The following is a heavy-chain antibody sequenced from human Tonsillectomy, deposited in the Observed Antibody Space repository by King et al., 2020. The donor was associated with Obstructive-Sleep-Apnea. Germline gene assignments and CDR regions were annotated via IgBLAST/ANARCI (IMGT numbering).Heavy chain of an antibody. J-gene: IGHJ5*02. CDR3: VKEMEELVRYNWFDP. V-gene: IGHV3-30*18. CDR2: ISYNVLIK. D-gene: IGHD2-8*02. Sequence: VQRGEAGGGVVQPGRSLRLSCAASGFTVSRFGMHCVRQGPGKRLWWVAVISYNVLIKDYADSVKGRFTVSRDNSKDTLYVQMCSLRGEDSAVYYCVKEMEELVRYNWFDPWGQGTLVTVSS. CDR1: GFTVSRFG.